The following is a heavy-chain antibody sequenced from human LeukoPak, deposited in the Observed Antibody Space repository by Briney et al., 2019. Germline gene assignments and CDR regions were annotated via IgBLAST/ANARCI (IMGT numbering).Heavy chain of an antibody. CDR3: ARGRHIVVVNNHDAFDI. J-gene: IGHJ3*02. D-gene: IGHD2-21*01. Sequence: ASVKVSCKASGYTFTSYDINWVRQATGQGLEWMGWMNPNSGNTGYAQKFQGRVTMTRNTSISTAYMELSSLRSEDTAVYYCARGRHIVVVNNHDAFDIWGQGTMVTVSS. CDR1: GYTFTSYD. CDR2: MNPNSGNT. V-gene: IGHV1-8*01.